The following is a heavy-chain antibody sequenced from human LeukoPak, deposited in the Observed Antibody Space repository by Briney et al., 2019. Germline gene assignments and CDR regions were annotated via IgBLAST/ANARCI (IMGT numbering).Heavy chain of an antibody. Sequence: SVKVSCKASGGTFSSYAISWVRQAPGQGPEWMGGIIPIFGTANYAQKFQGRVTITADESTSTAYMELSSLRSEDTAVYYCARDYDFWSGQSEKYGMDVWGQGTTVTVSS. D-gene: IGHD3-3*01. V-gene: IGHV1-69*01. J-gene: IGHJ6*02. CDR3: ARDYDFWSGQSEKYGMDV. CDR2: IIPIFGTA. CDR1: GGTFSSYA.